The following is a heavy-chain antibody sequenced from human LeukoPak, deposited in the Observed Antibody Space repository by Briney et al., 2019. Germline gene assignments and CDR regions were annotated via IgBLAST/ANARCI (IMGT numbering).Heavy chain of an antibody. CDR2: ISGSGGST. CDR3: AKASVAIPQYCNS. CDR1: GFTFSSYA. D-gene: IGHD2-2*02. Sequence: GGSLRLSCAASGFTFSSYAMSWVRQAPGKGLEWVSAISGSGGSTYYADSVKGRFTISRDNSKDTLFLQLNSLTAADTAMYFCAKASVAIPQYCNSWGQGTLVTVSS. J-gene: IGHJ5*02. V-gene: IGHV3-23*01.